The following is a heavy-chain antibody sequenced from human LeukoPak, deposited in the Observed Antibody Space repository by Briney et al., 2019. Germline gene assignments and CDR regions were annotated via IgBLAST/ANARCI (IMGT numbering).Heavy chain of an antibody. CDR1: GFTFTSHD. CDR2: MNPNSGNT. J-gene: IGHJ3*02. Sequence: ASVKVSCKASGFTFTSHDYNWVRQAAGQGLEWMGWMNPNSGNTGYAQKLQGRVTMTRDTSIPTAYMELSSLSSEDTAAYYCATDARGTAAADDPFDIWGQGTLVTVSS. CDR3: ATDARGTAAADDPFDI. D-gene: IGHD6-13*01. V-gene: IGHV1-8*01.